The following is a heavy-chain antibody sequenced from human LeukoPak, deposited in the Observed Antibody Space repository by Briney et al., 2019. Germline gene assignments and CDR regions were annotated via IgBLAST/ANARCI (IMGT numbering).Heavy chain of an antibody. D-gene: IGHD2-15*01. V-gene: IGHV3-66*01. J-gene: IGHJ6*02. CDR2: IFAGGSA. CDR1: EFTVSSNF. Sequence: GGSMRLSCAASEFTVSSNFMIWVRQAPGKVLEWVSFIFAGGSAYYADSVKGRFTISRDSSKNTVYLQMNSLRAEDTAVYYWARAYCSGGSCYSRDFGMDVWGQGTTVTVSS. CDR3: ARAYCSGGSCYSRDFGMDV.